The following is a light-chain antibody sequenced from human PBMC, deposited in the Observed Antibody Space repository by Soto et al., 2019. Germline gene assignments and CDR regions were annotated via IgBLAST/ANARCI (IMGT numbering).Light chain of an antibody. Sequence: AIRMTQSPSSLSASTGDRVTITFRASQGISSYLAWYQQKPGKAPKLLIYAASTLQSGVPSRFSGSGSGTEFTLSISSLQPDDLGTYYCQQYIGLWTFGQGTKVDIK. V-gene: IGKV1-8*01. J-gene: IGKJ1*01. CDR3: QQYIGLWT. CDR2: AAS. CDR1: QGISSY.